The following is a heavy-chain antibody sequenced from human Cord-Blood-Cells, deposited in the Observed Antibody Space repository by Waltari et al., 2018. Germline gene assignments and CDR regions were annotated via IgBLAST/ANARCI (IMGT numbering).Heavy chain of an antibody. Sequence: QVQLVQSGAEVKKPGASVKVSCKASGYTFTSYDINWVRQATGQGLEWMGWRNPNSGNTGYAQKFQGRVTITRNTAISTAYMELSSLRSEDTAVYYCARGPDIVVVPAADYYYGMDVWGQGTTVTVSS. CDR3: ARGPDIVVVPAADYYYGMDV. D-gene: IGHD2-2*01. V-gene: IGHV1-8*03. CDR1: GYTFTSYD. J-gene: IGHJ6*02. CDR2: RNPNSGNT.